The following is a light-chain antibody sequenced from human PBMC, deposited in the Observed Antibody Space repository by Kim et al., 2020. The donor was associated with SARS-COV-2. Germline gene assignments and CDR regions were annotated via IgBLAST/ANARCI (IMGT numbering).Light chain of an antibody. Sequence: DIQMTQSPSTLSASVGDRVTITCRASQSISGYLSWYQQKPGKAPKLLIYAASSLQSGVPSRFSGSGSGTDYTLTISSLQPEDFATYYCQQSYSTPPLTFGGGTKVDIK. CDR2: AAS. J-gene: IGKJ4*01. V-gene: IGKV1-39*01. CDR1: QSISGY. CDR3: QQSYSTPPLT.